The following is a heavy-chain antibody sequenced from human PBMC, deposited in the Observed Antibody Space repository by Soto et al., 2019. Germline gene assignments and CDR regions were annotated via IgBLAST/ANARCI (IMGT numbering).Heavy chain of an antibody. CDR1: GGSISSYY. V-gene: IGHV4-59*08. CDR3: ARISRWPLQNWGSWLDP. J-gene: IGHJ5*02. CDR2: IYYSGST. D-gene: IGHD7-27*01. Sequence: SETLSLTCTVSGGSISSYYWSWIRQPPGKGLEWIGYIYYSGSTNYNPSLKSRVTISVDTSKNQFSLKLSSVTAADTAVYYCARISRWPLQNWGSWLDPRGQGTLVTVSS.